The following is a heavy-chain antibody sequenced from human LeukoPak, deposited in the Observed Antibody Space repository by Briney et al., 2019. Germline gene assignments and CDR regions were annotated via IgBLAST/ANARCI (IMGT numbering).Heavy chain of an antibody. CDR1: GGSISSSSYY. D-gene: IGHD3-22*01. V-gene: IGHV4-39*01. CDR2: IYYSGST. CDR3: ARHEDKYYYDSSGYYYFDY. Sequence: SETLSLTCTVSGGSISSSSYYWGWIRQPPGKGLEWIGSIYYSGSTYYNPSLKSRVTISVDTSKNQFSLKLSSVTAADTAVYYCARHEDKYYYDSSGYYYFDYWGQGTLVTVSS. J-gene: IGHJ4*02.